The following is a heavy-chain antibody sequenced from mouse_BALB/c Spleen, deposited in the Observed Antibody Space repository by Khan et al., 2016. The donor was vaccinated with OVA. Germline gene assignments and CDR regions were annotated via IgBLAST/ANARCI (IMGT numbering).Heavy chain of an antibody. J-gene: IGHJ2*01. D-gene: IGHD1-1*01. V-gene: IGHV3-2*02. CDR1: GYSITSGYA. CDR2: ISYSGVT. CDR3: ARGNYYGYYFDY. Sequence: EVQLQESGPGLVKPSQSLSLTCTVTGYSITSGYAWNWIRQLPGNKLEWMGYISYSGVTSYTPYLKSRISITRDTSKNQFFLQLNSVTTEDTATYYCARGNYYGYYFDYWGQGTTLTVSS.